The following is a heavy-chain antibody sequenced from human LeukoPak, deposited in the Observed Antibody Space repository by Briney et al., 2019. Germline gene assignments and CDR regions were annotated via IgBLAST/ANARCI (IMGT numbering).Heavy chain of an antibody. CDR3: ATLTAIRYMDV. Sequence: GGSLRLSCAASGFTFSSYSMNWVRQAPGKGLEWVSYISSSSSTIYYADSVKGRFTISRDNAKNSLYLQMNSLRAEDTAVYYCATLTAIRYMDVWGKGTTVTVSS. V-gene: IGHV3-48*01. J-gene: IGHJ6*03. D-gene: IGHD5-18*01. CDR1: GFTFSSYS. CDR2: ISSSSSTI.